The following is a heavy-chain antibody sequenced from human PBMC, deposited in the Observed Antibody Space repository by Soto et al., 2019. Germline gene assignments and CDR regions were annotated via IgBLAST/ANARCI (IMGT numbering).Heavy chain of an antibody. CDR1: GFTFSSYS. J-gene: IGHJ6*02. CDR2: ISISSSYI. V-gene: IGHV3-21*01. CDR3: ARDGERIHNIVVRGMDV. D-gene: IGHD2-21*01. Sequence: PGRSLRLSCAPSGFTFSSYSMNWVRKAPGKGLEWASSISISSSYIYYADSVKGRFTISRDKAKHSLYLQMNSLRAEDTVVYYCARDGERIHNIVVRGMDVWGQGTTVTVSS.